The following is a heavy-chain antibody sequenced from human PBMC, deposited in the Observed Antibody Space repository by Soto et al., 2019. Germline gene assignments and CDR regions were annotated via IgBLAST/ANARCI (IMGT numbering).Heavy chain of an antibody. V-gene: IGHV4-59*12. Sequence: XGTLSLTFTVSGGSISSFYGSWIRQPPGKGLEWIGYISYSGSTNYSPSLKSRVTMSADTSKNQFSLRLTSITTADTAVYYCARGVVGAAGENWFDPWGQGTLVTVSS. CDR1: GGSISSFY. CDR3: ARGVVGAAGENWFDP. D-gene: IGHD6-13*01. CDR2: ISYSGST. J-gene: IGHJ5*02.